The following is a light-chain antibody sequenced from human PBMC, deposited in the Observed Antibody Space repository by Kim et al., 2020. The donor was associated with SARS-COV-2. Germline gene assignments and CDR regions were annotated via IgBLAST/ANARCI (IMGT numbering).Light chain of an antibody. V-gene: IGKV3-15*01. J-gene: IGKJ5*01. CDR1: QSLSSN. CDR3: KQYNDWPPIT. CDR2: GAS. Sequence: VSPGERATVSCRASQSLSSNLAWYQQKPGQAPRLLIYGASTRATGIPARFSGSGSGTEFTLTISSLQSEDFAVYYCKQYNDWPPITFGQGTRLEIK.